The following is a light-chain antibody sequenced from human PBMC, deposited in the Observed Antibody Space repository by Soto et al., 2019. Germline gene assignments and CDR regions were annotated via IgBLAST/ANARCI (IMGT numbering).Light chain of an antibody. CDR3: AAWDDSLNGHVV. Sequence: QSVLTQPPSASGPPGQRVTISCSGSSSNIGSNTVNWYQQLPGTAPKLLIYSNNQRPSGVPDRFSGSKSGTSASLAISGLQSEDEADYYCAAWDDSLNGHVVFGGGTKVTVL. V-gene: IGLV1-44*01. J-gene: IGLJ2*01. CDR2: SNN. CDR1: SSNIGSNT.